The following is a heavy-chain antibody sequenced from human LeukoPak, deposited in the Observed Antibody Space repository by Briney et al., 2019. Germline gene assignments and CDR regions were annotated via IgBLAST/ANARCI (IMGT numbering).Heavy chain of an antibody. CDR3: ARGSAADY. J-gene: IGHJ4*02. D-gene: IGHD6-25*01. CDR1: GGSISSSSYC. CDR2: INHSGST. Sequence: SGTLSLTCTVSGGSISSSSYCWSWIRQPPGKGLEWIGEINHSGSTNYNPSLKSRVTISVDTSKNQFSLKLSSVTAADTAVYYCARGSAADYWGQGTLVTVSS. V-gene: IGHV4-39*07.